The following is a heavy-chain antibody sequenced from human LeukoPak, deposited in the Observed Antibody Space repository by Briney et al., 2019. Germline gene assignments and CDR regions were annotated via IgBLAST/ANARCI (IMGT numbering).Heavy chain of an antibody. CDR1: GFTFDDYA. D-gene: IGHD5-18*01. CDR2: ISWNSGRI. Sequence: GRSLRLSCAASGFTFDDYAMHWVRQAPGKGLEWVSGISWNSGRIGYADSVKGRFTISRDNAKNSLYLQMNSLRAEDTALYYCAKSAGPHTAMVDYWGQGTLVAVSS. CDR3: AKSAGPHTAMVDY. J-gene: IGHJ4*02. V-gene: IGHV3-9*01.